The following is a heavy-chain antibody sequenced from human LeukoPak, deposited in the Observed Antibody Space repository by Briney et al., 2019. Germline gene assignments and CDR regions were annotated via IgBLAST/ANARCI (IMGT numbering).Heavy chain of an antibody. CDR3: ARLRSSSWYYYFDY. D-gene: IGHD6-13*01. CDR2: IYTSGST. V-gene: IGHV4-4*07. Sequence: PSETLSLTCTVSGGSISSYYWSWIRQPAGKGLEWIGRIYTSGSTNYNPSLKSRVTISVDTSKNQFSLKLSSVTAADTAVYYCARLRSSSWYYYFDYWGQGTLVTVSS. J-gene: IGHJ4*02. CDR1: GGSISSYY.